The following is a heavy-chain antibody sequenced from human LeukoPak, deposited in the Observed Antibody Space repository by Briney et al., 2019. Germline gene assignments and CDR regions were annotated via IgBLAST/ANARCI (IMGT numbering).Heavy chain of an antibody. CDR2: IIPIFGTA. Sequence: GSSVKVSCKASGGTFSSYAISWVRQAPGQGLEWMGGIIPIFGTANYAQKFRGRVTITTDESTSTAYMELSSLRSEDTAVYYCARVACSSTSCYAWFDPWGQGTLVTVSS. V-gene: IGHV1-69*05. CDR1: GGTFSSYA. D-gene: IGHD2-2*01. J-gene: IGHJ5*02. CDR3: ARVACSSTSCYAWFDP.